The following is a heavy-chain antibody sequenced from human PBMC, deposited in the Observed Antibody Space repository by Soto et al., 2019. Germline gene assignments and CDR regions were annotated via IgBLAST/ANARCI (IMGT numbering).Heavy chain of an antibody. J-gene: IGHJ5*02. CDR1: GGSISSGGYS. CDR3: ARGHYDFWSGYPPDIWFDP. CDR2: IYHSGST. Sequence: QLQLQESGSGLVKPSQTLSLTCAVSGGSISSGGYSWSWIRQPPGKGLEWIGYIYHSGSTYYNPSLKRRVTITVDRSKNQFSLKRSSVTAADTAVYYCARGHYDFWSGYPPDIWFDPWGQGTLVTVSS. V-gene: IGHV4-30-2*01. D-gene: IGHD3-3*01.